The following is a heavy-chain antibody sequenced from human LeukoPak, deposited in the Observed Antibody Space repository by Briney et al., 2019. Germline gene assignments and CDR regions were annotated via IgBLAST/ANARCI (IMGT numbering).Heavy chain of an antibody. J-gene: IGHJ6*03. CDR1: GFTFSSYA. CDR2: ISIDGGRT. CDR3: ARKGIGSSLYQNMDV. D-gene: IGHD6-13*01. V-gene: IGHV3-23*01. Sequence: GGSLRLSCAASGFTFSSYAMSWVRQAPGKGPEWVSTISIDGGRTYYADSVKGRFTVSRDTSKNTLYLQMNSLRAEDTAVYYCARKGIGSSLYQNMDVWGKGTTVTVSS.